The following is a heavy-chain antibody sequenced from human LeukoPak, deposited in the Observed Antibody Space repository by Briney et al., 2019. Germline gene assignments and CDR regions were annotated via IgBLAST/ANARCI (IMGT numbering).Heavy chain of an antibody. CDR1: GFTFGTNS. D-gene: IGHD2-21*01. CDR3: ASAREYCGSAECYEYFQH. Sequence: GGSLRLSCAASGFTFGTNSMSWVRQSPGKGLGWVSVIYSGGSTYYADSVNGRFTISRDNSRNTLFLQMNSLRAEDTALYYCASAREYCGSAECYEYFQHWGQGTLVTVSS. CDR2: IYSGGST. J-gene: IGHJ1*01. V-gene: IGHV3-53*01.